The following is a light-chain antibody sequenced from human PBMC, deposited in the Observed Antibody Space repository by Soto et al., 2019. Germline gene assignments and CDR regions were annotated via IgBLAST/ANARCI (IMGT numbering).Light chain of an antibody. CDR3: GTWDSSLSAS. V-gene: IGLV1-51*01. J-gene: IGLJ7*01. Sequence: QSVLTQPPSVSAAPGQKVTISCSGSSSNIGNNYVSWYQQLPGTAHKLLIYDNNKRPSGIPDRFSGSKSGTSATLGITGLQTGDEADYYCGTWDSSLSASFGGGTQLTVL. CDR1: SSNIGNNY. CDR2: DNN.